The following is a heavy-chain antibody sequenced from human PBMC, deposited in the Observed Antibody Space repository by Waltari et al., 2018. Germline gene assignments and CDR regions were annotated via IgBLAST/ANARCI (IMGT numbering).Heavy chain of an antibody. V-gene: IGHV1-2*06. D-gene: IGHD3-3*01. Sequence: QVQLLRSGAEVKKPGASVKVSCTASGYTFTGSYMHWVRQAPGQGLEWMGRINPNSGGTNYAQKFQGRVTMTRDTSISTAYMELSRLRSDDTAVYYCARERRYDFWSGYYAFDIWGQGTMVTVSS. J-gene: IGHJ3*02. CDR3: ARERRYDFWSGYYAFDI. CDR1: GYTFTGSY. CDR2: INPNSGGT.